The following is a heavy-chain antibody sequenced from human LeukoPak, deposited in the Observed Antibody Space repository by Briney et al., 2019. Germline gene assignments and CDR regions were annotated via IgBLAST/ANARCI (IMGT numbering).Heavy chain of an antibody. CDR2: ISGSGGST. V-gene: IGHV3-23*01. Sequence: AGSLRLSCAASGFTFSNYVMSWVRQAPGKGLEWVSGISGSGGSTNYADSVKGRFTISRDNSKNMLFLQINSLRGEDTAVYYCIAGGWSTDAFEMWGQGTTVTVSS. CDR1: GFTFSNYV. J-gene: IGHJ3*02. D-gene: IGHD6-19*01. CDR3: IAGGWSTDAFEM.